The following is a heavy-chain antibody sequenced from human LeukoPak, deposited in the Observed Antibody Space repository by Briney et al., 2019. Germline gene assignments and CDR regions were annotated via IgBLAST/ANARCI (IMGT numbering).Heavy chain of an antibody. J-gene: IGHJ5*02. CDR3: AKAGIVATMNADWFDP. D-gene: IGHD5-12*01. Sequence: ASVKVSCKASGYTFTSYDINWVRQATGQGLEWMGWMNPNSGNTGYAQKVQGRVTMTRDTSISTAYMELSSLRSEDTAVYYCAKAGIVATMNADWFDPWGQGTLVTVSS. CDR1: GYTFTSYD. V-gene: IGHV1-8*01. CDR2: MNPNSGNT.